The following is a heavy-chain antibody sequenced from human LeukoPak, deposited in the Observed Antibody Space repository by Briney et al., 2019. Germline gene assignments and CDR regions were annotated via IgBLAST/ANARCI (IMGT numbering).Heavy chain of an antibody. J-gene: IGHJ4*02. CDR1: GYTFTSYD. CDR2: MNPNSGNT. CDR3: ARDRRVPAASFFYHYYFDY. D-gene: IGHD2-2*01. V-gene: IGHV1-8*02. Sequence: LGASVKVSCKASGYTFTSYDINWVRQATGQGLEWMGWMNPNSGNTGYAQKFQGRVTMTRDTSTSTVYMELSSLRSEDTAVYYCARDRRVPAASFFYHYYFDYWGQGTLVTVAS.